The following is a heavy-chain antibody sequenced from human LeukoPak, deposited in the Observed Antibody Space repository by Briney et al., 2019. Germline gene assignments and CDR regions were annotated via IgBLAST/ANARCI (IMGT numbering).Heavy chain of an antibody. V-gene: IGHV4-38-2*02. D-gene: IGHD3-10*01. J-gene: IGHJ4*02. CDR1: GYSISSGYY. CDR2: IYHSGST. Sequence: SETLSLTCTVSGYSISSGYYWGWIRQPPGKGLEWIGSIYHSGSTYYNPSLKSRVTISVDTSKNQFSLKLSSVTAADTAVYYCARDSGYYGSGSPFDYWGQGTLATVSS. CDR3: ARDSGYYGSGSPFDY.